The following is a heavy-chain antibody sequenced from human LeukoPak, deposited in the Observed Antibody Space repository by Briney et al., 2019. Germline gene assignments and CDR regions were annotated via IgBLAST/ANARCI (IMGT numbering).Heavy chain of an antibody. V-gene: IGHV4-4*07. CDR2: IYTSGST. Sequence: SETLSLTCTVSGGSISSYYWSWIRQPAGKGLEWIGRIYTSGSTNYNPSLKSRVTMSVDTSKNQFSLKLSSVTAADTAVYYCARDGSGSYYPVNWFDPWGQGTLVTVSS. D-gene: IGHD1-26*01. CDR1: GGSISSYY. CDR3: ARDGSGSYYPVNWFDP. J-gene: IGHJ5*02.